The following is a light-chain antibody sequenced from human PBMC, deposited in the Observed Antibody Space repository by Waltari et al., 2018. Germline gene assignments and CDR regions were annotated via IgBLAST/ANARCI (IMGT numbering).Light chain of an antibody. V-gene: IGLV3-1*01. CDR1: KLGDKY. Sequence: SYELTQPPSVSVSPGQTASITCSGDKLGDKYPRWYQQKPGQSPVLVLYQDNKRTSGIPERFSGSNSGNTATLTISGTQAMDEADYYCQAWDSSTVVFGGGTKLTVL. CDR2: QDN. J-gene: IGLJ2*01. CDR3: QAWDSSTVV.